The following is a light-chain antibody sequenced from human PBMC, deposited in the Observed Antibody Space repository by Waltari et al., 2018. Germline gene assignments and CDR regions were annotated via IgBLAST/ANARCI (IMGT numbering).Light chain of an antibody. CDR2: QDN. V-gene: IGLV3-1*01. CDR1: KLGNKY. J-gene: IGLJ2*01. CDR3: QTWDSGTVV. Sequence: SYELTQPPSVYVSPGQTATITCSGDKLGNKYTYWYQQKPGQSPVLVIYQDNKRPPGIPERFSGSNSGNTATLTISGTQALDEADYYCQTWDSGTVVFGGQTKLTV.